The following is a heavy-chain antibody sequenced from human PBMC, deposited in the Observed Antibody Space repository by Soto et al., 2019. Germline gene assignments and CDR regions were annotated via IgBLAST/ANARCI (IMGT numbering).Heavy chain of an antibody. V-gene: IGHV1-18*01. J-gene: IGHJ4*02. D-gene: IGHD2-15*01. CDR3: ATSLLALPNTRRDF. Sequence: QVQLVQSGDEVKRPGAAVKVSCKASGYSFAGYGMNWVRQAPGQGLQWMGWISGYNGRTQYARTFEGRLTFTSDTSTTTVQLELRNLTSDDTAVYYCATSLLALPNTRRDFWGLGTLVTVAS. CDR1: GYSFAGYG. CDR2: ISGYNGRT.